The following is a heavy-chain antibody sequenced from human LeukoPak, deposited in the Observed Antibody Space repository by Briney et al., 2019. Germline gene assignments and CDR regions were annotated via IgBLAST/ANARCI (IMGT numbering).Heavy chain of an antibody. V-gene: IGHV4-59*01. CDR1: GGSFSGYY. Sequence: PSETLSLTCAVYGGSFSGYYWSWIRQPPGKGLEWIGYIYYTGSTDYNPSLKSRVTILVDRSKNQFSLKLSSLTAADTAVYYCARHRGGNSSDYFDYWGQGTLVTVSS. CDR3: ARHRGGNSSDYFDY. CDR2: IYYTGST. J-gene: IGHJ4*02. D-gene: IGHD4-23*01.